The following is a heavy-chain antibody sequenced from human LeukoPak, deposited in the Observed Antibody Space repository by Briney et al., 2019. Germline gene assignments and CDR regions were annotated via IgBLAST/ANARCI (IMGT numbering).Heavy chain of an antibody. V-gene: IGHV3-11*01. D-gene: IGHD3-16*01. CDR3: ARMGLRVRGVAYHYYGMDV. CDR1: GFTFSDYY. J-gene: IGHJ6*02. Sequence: GGTLRLSCAASGFTFSDYYMSWIRQAPGKGREWVSYISSSGSTIYYADSVKGRFTISRDNAKNSLYLQMNSLRAEDTAVYYCARMGLRVRGVAYHYYGMDVWGQGTTVTVSS. CDR2: ISSSGSTI.